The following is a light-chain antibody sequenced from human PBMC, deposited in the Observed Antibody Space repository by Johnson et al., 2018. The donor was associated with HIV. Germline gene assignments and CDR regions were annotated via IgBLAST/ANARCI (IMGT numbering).Light chain of an antibody. V-gene: IGLV1-51*02. CDR1: SSNIGNNY. CDR3: GTWDTSLSAVYV. Sequence: QSVLTQPPSVSAAPGQKVTISCSGSSSNIGNNYVSWYQQIPGTAPKLLIYENNKRPSGIPDRFSGSKSGTSATLGITGLQTGDEADYYCGTWDTSLSAVYVFGTGTKVTVL. CDR2: ENN. J-gene: IGLJ1*01.